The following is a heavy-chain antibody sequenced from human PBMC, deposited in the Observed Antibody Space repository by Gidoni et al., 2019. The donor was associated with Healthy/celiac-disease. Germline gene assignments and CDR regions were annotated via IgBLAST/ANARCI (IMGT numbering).Heavy chain of an antibody. CDR2: ISSSGSTI. CDR3: ARTYSSGWAIDY. D-gene: IGHD6-19*01. V-gene: IGHV3-48*03. CDR1: GFTFSSYE. J-gene: IGHJ4*02. Sequence: EVQLVESGGGLVQPGGSLRLSCAASGFTFSSYEMNWVRQAPGKGLEWVSYISSSGSTIYYADSVKGRFTISRDNAKNSLYLQMNSLRAEDTAVYYCARTYSSGWAIDYWGQGTLVTVSS.